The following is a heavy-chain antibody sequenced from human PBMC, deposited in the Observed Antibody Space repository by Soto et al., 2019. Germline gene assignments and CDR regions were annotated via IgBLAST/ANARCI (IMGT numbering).Heavy chain of an antibody. V-gene: IGHV3-11*06. CDR3: ARDRGGGSIFGGHYGMDV. CDR2: ISSSCSST. J-gene: IGHJ6*02. D-gene: IGHD3-3*01. CDR1: GFIFRDFY. Sequence: GGSLRLSCAASGFIFRDFYMSWIRQAPGKGLEWLSKISSSCSSTDYADSVKGRFTISRDNAKNSLYLQMSSLRAEDTAVYYCARDRGGGSIFGGHYGMDVWGQGTTVTVSS.